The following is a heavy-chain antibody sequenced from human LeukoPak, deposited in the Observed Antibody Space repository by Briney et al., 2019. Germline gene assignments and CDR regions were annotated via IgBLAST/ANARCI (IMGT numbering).Heavy chain of an antibody. D-gene: IGHD2-2*01. J-gene: IGHJ4*02. Sequence: PGGSLRLSCAASGFTFSSYSMNWVRQAPGKGLEWVSSISSSSSYIYYADSVKGRFTISRDNAKNSLYLQMNSLRAEDTAVYYCASSYCSSTSCYDHWGQGTLVTVSS. CDR3: ASSYCSSTSCYDH. CDR2: ISSSSSYI. V-gene: IGHV3-21*01. CDR1: GFTFSSYS.